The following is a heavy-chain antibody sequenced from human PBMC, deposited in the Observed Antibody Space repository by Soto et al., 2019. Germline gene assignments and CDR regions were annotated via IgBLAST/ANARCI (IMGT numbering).Heavy chain of an antibody. D-gene: IGHD4-4*01. J-gene: IGHJ5*02. V-gene: IGHV3-74*01. CDR3: AMLTTGGRFDP. CDR1: GFTFSSYW. CDR2: INSDGSVT. Sequence: GGSLRLSCAASGFTFSSYWMHWVRQAPGKGLVWVSRINSDGSVTSYADSVKGRFTISRDNARNTLYLQMNSLRAEDTAMYYCAMLTTGGRFDPWGQGTLVTVSS.